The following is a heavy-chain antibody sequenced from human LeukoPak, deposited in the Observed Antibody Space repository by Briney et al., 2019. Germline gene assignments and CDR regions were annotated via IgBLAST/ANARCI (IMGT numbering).Heavy chain of an antibody. CDR3: ARDSGYDSTFYGMDV. CDR2: IKNDGSST. Sequence: QPGGSLRLSCAASGFTFSNYWMYWVRQAPGKGLVWVSRIKNDGSSTDYADSVKGRFTISRDNAKNTLYLQTNSLRAEDTAVYYCARDSGYDSTFYGMDVWGQGTTVTVSS. J-gene: IGHJ6*02. D-gene: IGHD5-12*01. V-gene: IGHV3-74*01. CDR1: GFTFSNYW.